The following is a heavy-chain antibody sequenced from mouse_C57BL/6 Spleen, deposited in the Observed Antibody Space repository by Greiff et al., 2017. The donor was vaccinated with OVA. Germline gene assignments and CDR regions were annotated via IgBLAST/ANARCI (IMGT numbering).Heavy chain of an antibody. Sequence: EVQVVESGGGLVKPGGSLKLSCAASGFTFSSYTMSWVRQTPEKRLEWVATISGGGGNTYYPDSVKGRFTISRDNAKNTLYLQMSSLRSEDTALYYCARQYYYGFYAMDYWGQGTSVTVSS. V-gene: IGHV5-9*01. CDR3: ARQYYYGFYAMDY. D-gene: IGHD1-1*01. CDR1: GFTFSSYT. J-gene: IGHJ4*01. CDR2: ISGGGGNT.